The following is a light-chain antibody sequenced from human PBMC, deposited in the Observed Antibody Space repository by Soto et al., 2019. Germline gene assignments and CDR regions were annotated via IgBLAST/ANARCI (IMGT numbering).Light chain of an antibody. J-gene: IGKJ1*01. V-gene: IGKV3-20*01. CDR2: DIS. Sequence: EVVLTQSPGTLSLSPGERATLSCRASQTVSLSYLAWYQQKPGRAPRLLIHDISRRTTGIPDRFSGSGSGTDFTLTISRVEPEDFAVYYCQQYGNSPWAFGQGTKVDIK. CDR3: QQYGNSPWA. CDR1: QTVSLSY.